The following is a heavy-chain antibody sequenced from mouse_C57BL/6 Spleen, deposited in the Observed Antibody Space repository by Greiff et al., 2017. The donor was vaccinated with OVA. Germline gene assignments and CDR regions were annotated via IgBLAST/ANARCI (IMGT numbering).Heavy chain of an antibody. CDR3: ARGGGDWYFDV. J-gene: IGHJ1*03. CDR1: GYTFTDYY. Sequence: VHLVESGAELVRPGASVKLSCKASGYTFTDYYINWVKQRPGQGLEWIARIYPGSGNTYYNEKFKGKATLTAEKSSSTAYMQLSSLTSEDSAVYFCARGGGDWYFDVWGTGTTVTVSS. D-gene: IGHD1-1*02. CDR2: IYPGSGNT. V-gene: IGHV1-76*01.